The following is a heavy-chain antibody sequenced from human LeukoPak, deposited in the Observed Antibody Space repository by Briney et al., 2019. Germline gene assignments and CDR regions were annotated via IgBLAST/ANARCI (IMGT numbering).Heavy chain of an antibody. Sequence: GGSLRLSCAASEFAFSSYSMNWVRQAPGKGLEWVSYITNSGNSKSYADSVKGRFTISRDNSKNTLYLQMNSLRAEDTAVYYCARLPMIVGGFDYWGQGTLVTVSS. J-gene: IGHJ4*02. CDR2: ITNSGNSK. CDR3: ARLPMIVGGFDY. D-gene: IGHD3-22*01. CDR1: EFAFSSYS. V-gene: IGHV3-48*01.